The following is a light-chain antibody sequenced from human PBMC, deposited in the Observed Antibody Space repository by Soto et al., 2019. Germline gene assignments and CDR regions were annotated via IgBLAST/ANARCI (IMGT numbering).Light chain of an antibody. Sequence: EIVLTQSPGTLSLSPGERATLSCRASQSVSSSYLAWYQQKPGQAPRLLIYGASSRSTGIPDRFSGSGSGTDFTLTISRLEPDDFALYYCQQYGSSPTTFGHGTKVQIK. CDR2: GAS. J-gene: IGKJ1*01. V-gene: IGKV3-20*01. CDR3: QQYGSSPTT. CDR1: QSVSSSY.